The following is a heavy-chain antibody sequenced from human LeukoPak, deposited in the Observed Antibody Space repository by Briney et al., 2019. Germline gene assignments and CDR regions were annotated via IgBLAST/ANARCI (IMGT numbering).Heavy chain of an antibody. Sequence: GESLKISCKCSGYTFTSYWIGWVRPMPGKGLEWMGIIYPGDSDTRYSPSFQGQVTISADKSISTAYLQWSSLKASNSAMYYCARRYSTGGFDDWGQGTLVTVSS. CDR3: ARRYSTGGFDD. CDR1: GYTFTSYW. J-gene: IGHJ4*02. CDR2: IYPGDSDT. V-gene: IGHV5-51*01. D-gene: IGHD6-25*01.